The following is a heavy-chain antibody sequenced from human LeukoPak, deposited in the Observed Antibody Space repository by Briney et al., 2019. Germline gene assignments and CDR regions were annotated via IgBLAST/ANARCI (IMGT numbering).Heavy chain of an antibody. CDR2: IIPIFGTA. D-gene: IGHD6-19*01. CDR3: ARGPGSSGWYGAAYYYGMDV. J-gene: IGHJ6*04. Sequence: SVKVSCKASGGTFSSYAISWVRQAPGQGLEWMGGIIPIFGTANYAQKFQGRVTITADESTNTAYMELSSLRSEDTAVYYCARGPGSSGWYGAAYYYGMDVWGKGTTVTVSS. CDR1: GGTFSSYA. V-gene: IGHV1-69*01.